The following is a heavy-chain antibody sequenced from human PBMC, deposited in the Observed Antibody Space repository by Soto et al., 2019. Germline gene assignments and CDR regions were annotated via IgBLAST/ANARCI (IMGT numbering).Heavy chain of an antibody. CDR2: ISSSSSYV. J-gene: IGHJ6*02. CDR3: AREPIAAAGTVDDGYGMDV. D-gene: IGHD6-13*01. V-gene: IGHV3-21*01. Sequence: GGSLRLSCAASGFTFSSYSMNWVRQAPGKGLEGVSSISSSSSYVYYADSVKGRFTISRDNAKNSLYLQMNSLRAEDTAVYYSAREPIAAAGTVDDGYGMDVWGQGTMVTVSS. CDR1: GFTFSSYS.